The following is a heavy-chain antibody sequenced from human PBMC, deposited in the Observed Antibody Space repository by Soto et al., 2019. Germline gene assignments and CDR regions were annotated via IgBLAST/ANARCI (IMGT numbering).Heavy chain of an antibody. D-gene: IGHD3-22*01. CDR2: ISGSGGST. J-gene: IGHJ1*01. CDR3: ARVEYYYDRIGYYNEFFQH. V-gene: IGHV3-23*01. CDR1: GFNLSSYD. Sequence: GGALRLSCEASGFNLSSYDLTWFRQAPWPVVEWVSAISGSGGSTYYAESVKGRFTISRENSKNTLYMQMNSLRAEDTAVYYYARVEYYYDRIGYYNEFFQHWGPGTKVTESS.